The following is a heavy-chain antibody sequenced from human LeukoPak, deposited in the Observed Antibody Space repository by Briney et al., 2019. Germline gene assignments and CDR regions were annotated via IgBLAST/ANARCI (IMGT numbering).Heavy chain of an antibody. J-gene: IGHJ5*02. Sequence: GASVKVSCKASGYTFTSYYMHWVRQAPGQGLEWMGIINASGGSTTYAQKFQGRVTMTRDTSTSTVYMELSSLRSEDTAVYYCARDLIAAAGTTWFDPWGQGTLVTVPS. CDR1: GYTFTSYY. CDR2: INASGGST. CDR3: ARDLIAAAGTTWFDP. D-gene: IGHD6-13*01. V-gene: IGHV1-46*01.